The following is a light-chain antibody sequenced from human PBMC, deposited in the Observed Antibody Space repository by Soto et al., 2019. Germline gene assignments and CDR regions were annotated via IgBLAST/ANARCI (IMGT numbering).Light chain of an antibody. CDR3: CSYTTSSTLV. CDR2: DVT. J-gene: IGLJ3*02. V-gene: IGLV2-14*03. Sequence: QSVLTQPASVSGSPGQSITISCTGTSSDVGAYNYVSWYQQLPDKAPKLMIYDVTYRPSGVSNRFSGSKSGNTASLTISGLQAEDEADYFCCSYTTSSTLVFGGGTKLTVL. CDR1: SSDVGAYNY.